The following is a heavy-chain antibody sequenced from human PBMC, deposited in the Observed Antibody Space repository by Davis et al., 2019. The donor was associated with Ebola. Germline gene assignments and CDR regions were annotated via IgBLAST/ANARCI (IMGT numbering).Heavy chain of an antibody. CDR1: GYTFTSYY. Sequence: ASVKVSCKASGYTFTSYYMHWVRQAPGQGLEWMGIINPSGGSTSYAQKFQDRVTITRDRSMSTAYMELSSLRSEDTAMYYCARGKVEGYFDYWGQGTLVTVSS. CDR3: ARGKVEGYFDY. J-gene: IGHJ4*02. V-gene: IGHV1-46*01. CDR2: INPSGGST. D-gene: IGHD5-24*01.